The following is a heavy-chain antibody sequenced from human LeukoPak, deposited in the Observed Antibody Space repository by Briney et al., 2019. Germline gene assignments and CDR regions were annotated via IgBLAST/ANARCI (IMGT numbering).Heavy chain of an antibody. CDR3: ARHGIAAAGTYFDY. Sequence: SETLSLTCTVPGDSISRRTYYWGWIRQPPGKGLEWIGGIYYSGTTYYNPSLKSRVTISVDTSKNQFSLRLNSVTAADTALYYCARHGIAAAGTYFDYWGQGTLVTVSS. CDR2: IYYSGTT. CDR1: GDSISRRTYY. J-gene: IGHJ4*02. V-gene: IGHV4-39*01. D-gene: IGHD6-13*01.